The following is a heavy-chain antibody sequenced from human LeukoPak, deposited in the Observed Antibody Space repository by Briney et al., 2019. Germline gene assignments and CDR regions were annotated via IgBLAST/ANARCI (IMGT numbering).Heavy chain of an antibody. CDR2: ISSSGSTI. CDR3: ARGMSTVYYYFDY. CDR1: GFTFSSYE. J-gene: IGHJ4*02. D-gene: IGHD3-10*01. Sequence: GVLRLSCAASGFTFSSYEMNWVRQAPGKGLEWVSYISSSGSTIYYADSVKGRFTISRDNAKNSLYLQMNSLRAEDTAVYYCARGMSTVYYYFDYWGQGTLVTVSS. V-gene: IGHV3-48*03.